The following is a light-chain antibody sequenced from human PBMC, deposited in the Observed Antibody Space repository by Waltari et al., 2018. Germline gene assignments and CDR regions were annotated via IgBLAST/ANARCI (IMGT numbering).Light chain of an antibody. V-gene: IGLV2-14*01. J-gene: IGLJ2*01. CDR3: SSLTTRNTLEGL. CDR1: RSDVGGYNF. CDR2: EVS. Sequence: QSALTQPASVSGSPGQSITLPCTGSRSDVGGYNFVSWDQQYPGKAPKLMIYEVSNRPPVVSRRFSGPRSGNTASLTISGLQAEDEDEYYCSSLTTRNTLEGLIGGETKLAVL.